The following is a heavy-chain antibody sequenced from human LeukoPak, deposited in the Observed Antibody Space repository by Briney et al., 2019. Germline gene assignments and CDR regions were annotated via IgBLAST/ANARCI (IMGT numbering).Heavy chain of an antibody. CDR1: GFTFSNAW. V-gene: IGHV3-15*01. J-gene: IGHJ4*02. Sequence: KREGSLRLSCAASGFTFSNAWMSWVRQAPGKGLEWVGRIKSKTDGGTTDYAAPVKGRFTISRDDSKNTLYLQMNSLKTEDTAVYCCTTAPPPHAMFGEDWGQGTLVTVSS. D-gene: IGHD3-10*02. CDR2: IKSKTDGGTT. CDR3: TTAPPPHAMFGED.